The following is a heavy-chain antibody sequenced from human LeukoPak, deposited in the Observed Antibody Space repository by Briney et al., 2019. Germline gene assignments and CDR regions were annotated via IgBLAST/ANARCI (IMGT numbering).Heavy chain of an antibody. V-gene: IGHV3-30*02. Sequence: PGGSLRLSCAASGFTFSSYGMHWVRQAPRKGLEWVAFIRYDGSNKYYADSVKGRFTISRDNSKNTLYLQMNSLRAEDTAVYYCAKVGSGSYYDGSVWYFDLWGRGTLVTVSS. CDR1: GFTFSSYG. CDR3: AKVGSGSYYDGSVWYFDL. J-gene: IGHJ2*01. D-gene: IGHD1-26*01. CDR2: IRYDGSNK.